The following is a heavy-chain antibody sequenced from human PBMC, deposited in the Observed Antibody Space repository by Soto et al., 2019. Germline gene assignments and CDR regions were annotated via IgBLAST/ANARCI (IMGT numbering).Heavy chain of an antibody. J-gene: IGHJ4*02. CDR3: AKVSSREGLRWDYFDY. CDR2: IYYSGST. D-gene: IGHD5-12*01. Sequence: PSETLSLTCTVSGGSISSYYWSWIRQPPGKGLEWIGYIYYSGSTNYNPSLKSRVTISVDTSKNQFSLKLSSVTAADTAVYYCAKVSSREGLRWDYFDYWGQGTLVTVSS. V-gene: IGHV4-59*01. CDR1: GGSISSYY.